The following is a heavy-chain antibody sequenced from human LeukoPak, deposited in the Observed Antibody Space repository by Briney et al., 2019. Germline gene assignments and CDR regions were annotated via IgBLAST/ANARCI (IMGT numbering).Heavy chain of an antibody. V-gene: IGHV1-2*02. Sequence: ASVKLSCKASGYTFTAYYLHWVRQAPGQGLEWMGWINSNSGDTNSAQKFQGRVTLTRDTSITTAYMEMSSLSSDDTAVYYCVRVSLSPLLPIDYWGQGTLVTVSS. CDR3: VRVSLSPLLPIDY. J-gene: IGHJ4*02. CDR1: GYTFTAYY. D-gene: IGHD2-15*01. CDR2: INSNSGDT.